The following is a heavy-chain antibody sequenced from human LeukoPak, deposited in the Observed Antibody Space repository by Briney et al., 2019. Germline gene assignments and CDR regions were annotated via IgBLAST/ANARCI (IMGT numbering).Heavy chain of an antibody. D-gene: IGHD6-13*01. J-gene: IGHJ4*02. CDR2: GSHEGRNK. V-gene: IGHV3-30*18. CDR1: GFIFRNYA. Sequence: PGGSLRLSCVASGFIFRNYAMHWVRRAPGKGLEWVAVGSHEGRNKIYGDSVKGRFTISRDNSKNTVYLQMDNLRPEDTAVYYCAKDRDSSTWSFFDFWGQGTLVTVSS. CDR3: AKDRDSSTWSFFDF.